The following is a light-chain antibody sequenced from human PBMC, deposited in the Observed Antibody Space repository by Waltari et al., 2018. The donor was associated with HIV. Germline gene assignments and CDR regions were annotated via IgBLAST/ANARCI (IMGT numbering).Light chain of an antibody. V-gene: IGKV1-33*01. J-gene: IGKJ4*01. CDR3: QHYDFMLT. CDR1: QAICQS. Sequence: DIQMTQSPTALSTSVGGRVTITCQANQAICQSLNWYHQKPGRAPKLVIYGVFNSEKGIPSRTNGMAAGINFTSITSPRQAEDTGTYYCQHYDFMLTFGGGTKVEVK. CDR2: GVF.